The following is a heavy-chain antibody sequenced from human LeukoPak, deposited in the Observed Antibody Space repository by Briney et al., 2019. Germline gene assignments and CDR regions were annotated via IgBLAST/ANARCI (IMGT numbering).Heavy chain of an antibody. CDR1: GFTFSGSA. Sequence: GGSLRLSCAASGFTFSGSAMHWVRQASGKGLEWVGRIRSKANSYATAYAASVKGRFTISRDDSKNTAYLQMNSLKTEDTAVYYCTRRRGAGSPTVYYFDYWGQGTLVTVSS. J-gene: IGHJ4*02. D-gene: IGHD4-17*01. CDR3: TRRRGAGSPTVYYFDY. V-gene: IGHV3-73*01. CDR2: IRSKANSYAT.